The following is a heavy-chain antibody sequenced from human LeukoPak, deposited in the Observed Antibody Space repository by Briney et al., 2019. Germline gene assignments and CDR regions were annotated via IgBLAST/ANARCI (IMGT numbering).Heavy chain of an antibody. D-gene: IGHD1-14*01. J-gene: IGHJ3*02. CDR3: ARVYRDAFDI. CDR1: GGSISSGGYY. CDR2: IYHSGST. V-gene: IGHV4-30-2*01. Sequence: PSETLSLTCTVSGGSISSGGYYWSWIRQPPGKGLEWIGYIYHSGSTYYNPSLKSRVTISVDRSKNQFSLKLSSVTAADTAVYYCARVYRDAFDIWGQGTMVTVSS.